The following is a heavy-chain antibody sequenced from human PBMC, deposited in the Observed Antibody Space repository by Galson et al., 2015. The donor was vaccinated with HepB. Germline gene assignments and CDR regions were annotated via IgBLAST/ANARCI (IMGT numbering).Heavy chain of an antibody. CDR2: IKQDGSEK. CDR1: GFTFSTYW. J-gene: IGHJ4*02. CDR3: VRDREDYSWPTIGGY. Sequence: SLRLSCAASGFTFSTYWTSWVRQAPGKGLEWVANIKQDGSEKHYVDSVKGRFTISRDNAKNSLYLQMNSLRADDTAVYYCVRDREDYSWPTIGGYWGQGTLITVSS. D-gene: IGHD4-11*01. V-gene: IGHV3-7*03.